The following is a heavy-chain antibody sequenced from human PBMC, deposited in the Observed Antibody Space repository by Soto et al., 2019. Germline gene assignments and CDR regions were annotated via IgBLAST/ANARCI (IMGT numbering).Heavy chain of an antibody. V-gene: IGHV3-30*18. CDR3: AKMEGTVVVTAWATVDY. CDR1: GFTFSSYG. CDR2: ISYDGSNK. D-gene: IGHD2-21*02. J-gene: IGHJ4*02. Sequence: PGGSLRLSCAASGFTFSSYGMHWVRQAPGKGLEWVAVISYDGSNKYYADSVKGRFTISRDNSKNTLYLQMNSLRAEDTAVYYCAKMEGTVVVTAWATVDYWGQGTLVTVSS.